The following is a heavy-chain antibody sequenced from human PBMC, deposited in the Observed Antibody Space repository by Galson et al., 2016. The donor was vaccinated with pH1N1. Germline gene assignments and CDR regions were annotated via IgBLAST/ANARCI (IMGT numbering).Heavy chain of an antibody. Sequence: CAISGDSVSSIDAAWNRIRQSPSGGLEWLGRTYYRSRWIYDYAGSVSGRITINPDTSKNQFSLQLSSVTPEDTAVYYCAREGVTESGRWENAFAIWGQGTMVTVS. CDR1: GDSVSSIDAA. V-gene: IGHV6-1*01. J-gene: IGHJ3*02. D-gene: IGHD1-26*01. CDR3: AREGVTESGRWENAFAI. CDR2: TYYRSRWIY.